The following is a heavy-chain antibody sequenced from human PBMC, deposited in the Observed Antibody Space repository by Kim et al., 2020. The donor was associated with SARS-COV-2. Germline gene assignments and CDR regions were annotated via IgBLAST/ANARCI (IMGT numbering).Heavy chain of an antibody. D-gene: IGHD2-15*01. CDR1: GGSFSGYY. J-gene: IGHJ4*02. Sequence: SETLSLTCAVYGGSFSGYYWSWIRQPPGKGLEWIGEINHSGSTNYNPSLKSRVTISVDTSKNQFSLKLSSVTAADTAVYYCARGRGMVVAAMRNFDYWGQGTLVTVSS. CDR3: ARGRGMVVAAMRNFDY. V-gene: IGHV4-34*01. CDR2: INHSGST.